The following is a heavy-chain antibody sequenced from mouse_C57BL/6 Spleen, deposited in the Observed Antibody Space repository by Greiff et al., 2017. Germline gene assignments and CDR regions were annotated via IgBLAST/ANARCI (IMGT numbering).Heavy chain of an antibody. CDR2: IHPNSGST. D-gene: IGHD1-1*01. CDR3: AKLTTVVATDY. CDR1: GYTFTSYW. J-gene: IGHJ2*01. Sequence: QVQLQQPGAELVKPGASVKLSCKASGYTFTSYWMHWVKQRPGQGLEWIGMIHPNSGSTNYNEKFKSKATLPVAKSSSTAYMQLSSLTSEDSAVYYCAKLTTVVATDYWGQGTTLTVSS. V-gene: IGHV1-64*01.